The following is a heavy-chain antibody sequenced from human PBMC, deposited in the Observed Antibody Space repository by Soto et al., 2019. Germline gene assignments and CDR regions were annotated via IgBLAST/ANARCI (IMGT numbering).Heavy chain of an antibody. CDR2: INSDGSNT. V-gene: IGHV3-74*01. D-gene: IGHD6-19*01. CDR1: GFTFSSYN. Sequence: EVQLVGSGGGLVQPGGSLRLSCGASGFTFSSYNMHWVRQGPGKGLVWVSRINSDGSNTRYADSVKGRFTISRDNAKNTLYLQMNSLRVEDTAIYYCARGGAVSSGWYDGHWGQGTLVTVSS. J-gene: IGHJ4*02. CDR3: ARGGAVSSGWYDGH.